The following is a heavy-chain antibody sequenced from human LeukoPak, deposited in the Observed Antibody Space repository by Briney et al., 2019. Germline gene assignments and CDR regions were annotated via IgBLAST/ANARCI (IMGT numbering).Heavy chain of an antibody. CDR3: AKRRAELMGVATIDD. J-gene: IGHJ4*02. V-gene: IGHV3-30*18. Sequence: GRSLRLSCAASGFTFSSYGMHWVRQAPGKGLGWVAVISYDGSNKYYADSVKGRFTISRDNSKNTLYLQMNSLRVEDTAVYYCAKRRAELMGVATIDDWGQGTLVTVSS. CDR1: GFTFSSYG. CDR2: ISYDGSNK. D-gene: IGHD5-12*01.